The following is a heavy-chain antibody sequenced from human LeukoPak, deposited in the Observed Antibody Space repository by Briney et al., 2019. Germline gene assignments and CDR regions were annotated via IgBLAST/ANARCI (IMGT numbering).Heavy chain of an antibody. CDR3: ARDSSDFSY. V-gene: IGHV3-74*01. CDR2: INIDGSST. CDR1: GFTFSNYW. Sequence: GGSLRLSCAVSGFTFSNYWMHWVRQAPGMGLVWVSRINIDGSSTSYADSVKGRFTISRDSAKNTLYLQMNSLRAEDTAVYYCARDSSDFSYWGQGTLVTVSS. J-gene: IGHJ4*02. D-gene: IGHD6-25*01.